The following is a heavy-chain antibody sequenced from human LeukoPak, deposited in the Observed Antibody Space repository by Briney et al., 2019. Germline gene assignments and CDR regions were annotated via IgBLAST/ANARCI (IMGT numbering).Heavy chain of an antibody. D-gene: IGHD4-17*01. V-gene: IGHV3-48*02. CDR2: ISSSSSTI. Sequence: GGSLRLSCAASGFTFSSYSMNWVRQAPGKGPEWVSYISSSSSTIYYADSVKGRFTISRDNAKNSLYLQMNSLRDEDTAVYYCARGDGGATVTLFDYWGQGTLVTVSS. CDR1: GFTFSSYS. CDR3: ARGDGGATVTLFDY. J-gene: IGHJ4*02.